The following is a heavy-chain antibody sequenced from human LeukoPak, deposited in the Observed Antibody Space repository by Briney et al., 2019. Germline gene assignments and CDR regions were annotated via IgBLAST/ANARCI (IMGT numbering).Heavy chain of an antibody. CDR1: GFTFSSYG. CDR2: IWYDGSNK. Sequence: GRSLRLSCAASGFTFSSYGMHWVRHAPGKGLGWVAVIWYDGSNKYYAGSVKGRLTLSRDNSKNTLYLQTNSLRAEDTAVYYCARAPYSSGWYGVVDYWGRGTLVTVSA. D-gene: IGHD6-19*01. V-gene: IGHV3-33*01. CDR3: ARAPYSSGWYGVVDY. J-gene: IGHJ4*02.